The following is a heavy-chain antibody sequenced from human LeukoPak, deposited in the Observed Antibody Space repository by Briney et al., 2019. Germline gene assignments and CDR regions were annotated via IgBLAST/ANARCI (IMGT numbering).Heavy chain of an antibody. CDR3: AKDLSGIQDYYHGMDV. V-gene: IGHV3-30*18. Sequence: GRSLRLSCAASGFTFSSYGMHWVRQAPGKGLEWVAVISFDGSNKYYADSVKGRFTISRDNSKNTLYLQMNSLRAEDTAVYYCAKDLSGIQDYYHGMDVWGKGTTVTVSS. CDR2: ISFDGSNK. J-gene: IGHJ6*04. D-gene: IGHD6-13*01. CDR1: GFTFSSYG.